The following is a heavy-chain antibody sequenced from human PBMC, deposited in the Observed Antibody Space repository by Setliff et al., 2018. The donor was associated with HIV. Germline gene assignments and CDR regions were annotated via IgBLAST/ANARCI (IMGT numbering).Heavy chain of an antibody. D-gene: IGHD2-2*01. Sequence: PSETLSLTCTVSGGSISSGGYYWSWIRQHPGKGLEWIGHIKNSGNTDYNPSLKSRVTISLDTSKNQFSLKLSSVTAADTAVYFCARDRGEVLPSAITSYSYYYMDVWGKGTSVTVSS. J-gene: IGHJ6*03. CDR2: IKNSGNT. CDR1: GGSISSGGYY. CDR3: ARDRGEVLPSAITSYSYYYMDV. V-gene: IGHV4-31*03.